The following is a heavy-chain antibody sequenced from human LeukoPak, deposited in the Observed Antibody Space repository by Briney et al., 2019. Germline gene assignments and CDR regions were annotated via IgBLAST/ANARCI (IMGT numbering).Heavy chain of an antibody. Sequence: GSSVKVSCXVSGGTFSSYAISWVRQAPGQGLEWMGRIIPIFGTANYAQKFQGRVTITTDESTSTAYMELSSLRSEDTAVYYCAREPYGSGSQPVDYWGQGTLVTVSS. CDR2: IIPIFGTA. V-gene: IGHV1-69*05. CDR3: AREPYGSGSQPVDY. J-gene: IGHJ4*02. CDR1: GGTFSSYA. D-gene: IGHD3-10*01.